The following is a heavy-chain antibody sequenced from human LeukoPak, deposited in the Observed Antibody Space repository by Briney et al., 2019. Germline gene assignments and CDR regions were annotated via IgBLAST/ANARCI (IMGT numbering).Heavy chain of an antibody. V-gene: IGHV3-48*01. D-gene: IGHD3-22*01. CDR1: GFTFSSYS. J-gene: IGHJ4*02. CDR2: ISSSSSTI. CDR3: ARPDSSGYFD. Sequence: GGSLRLSCAASGFTFSSYSINWVRQAPGKGLEWVSYISSSSSTIYYADSVKGRFTISRDNAKNSLYLQMNSLRAEDTAVYYCARPDSSGYFDWGQGTLVTVSS.